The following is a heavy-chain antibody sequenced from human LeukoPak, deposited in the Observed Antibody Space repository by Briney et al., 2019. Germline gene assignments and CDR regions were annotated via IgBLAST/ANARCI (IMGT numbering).Heavy chain of an antibody. CDR3: ARFIAAAEYYFDY. CDR2: ISSSSSYI. V-gene: IGHV3-21*01. D-gene: IGHD6-13*01. Sequence: PGGSLRLSCAASGFTFSSYSMNWVRQAPGKGLEWVSSISSSSSYIYYADSVKGRFTISRDNAKNSLYLQMNSLRAEDTAVYYCARFIAAAEYYFDYWGQGTLVTVPS. CDR1: GFTFSSYS. J-gene: IGHJ4*02.